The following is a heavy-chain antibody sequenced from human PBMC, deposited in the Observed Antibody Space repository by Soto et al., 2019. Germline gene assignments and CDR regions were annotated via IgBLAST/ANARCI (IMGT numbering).Heavy chain of an antibody. CDR3: ARQAGYNSPYGMDV. D-gene: IGHD6-13*01. Sequence: GESLKISCKAFGYSFISFWIGWVRQMPGKGLEWMGIVYPGDSDTRYSPSFQGQVTISADKSISTAYLQWSSLKASDTAMYYCARQAGYNSPYGMDVWGQGTTVTVSS. CDR2: VYPGDSDT. V-gene: IGHV5-51*01. CDR1: GYSFISFW. J-gene: IGHJ6*02.